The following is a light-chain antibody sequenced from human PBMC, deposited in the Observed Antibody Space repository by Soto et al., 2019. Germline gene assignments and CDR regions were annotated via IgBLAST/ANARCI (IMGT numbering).Light chain of an antibody. J-gene: IGLJ1*01. Sequence: QSVLTQPRSVSGSPGQSVTISCTGTSSDVGGYHYVSWYQQHPGKAPKLMIYDVSKRPSGVPDRFSGSKSGNTVSLTISGLQAEDEADYYCCSYAGSYKGYVFGTGTKVTVL. V-gene: IGLV2-11*01. CDR2: DVS. CDR3: CSYAGSYKGYV. CDR1: SSDVGGYHY.